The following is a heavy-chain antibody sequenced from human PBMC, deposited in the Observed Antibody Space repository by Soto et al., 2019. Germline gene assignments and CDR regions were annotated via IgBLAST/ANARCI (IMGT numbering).Heavy chain of an antibody. CDR1: GGSFSGYY. CDR2: INHSGST. CDR3: ARAPPSMIVVVITRSYGMDV. V-gene: IGHV4-34*01. D-gene: IGHD3-22*01. J-gene: IGHJ6*02. Sequence: PSEILSLTCAVYGGSFSGYYWSWIRQPPGKGLEWIGEINHSGSTNYNPSLKSRVTISVDTSKNQFSLKLSSVTAADTAVYYCARAPPSMIVVVITRSYGMDVWGQGTTVTVSS.